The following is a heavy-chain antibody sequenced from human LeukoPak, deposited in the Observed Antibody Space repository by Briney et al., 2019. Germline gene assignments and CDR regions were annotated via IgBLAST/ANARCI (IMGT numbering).Heavy chain of an antibody. CDR3: ARTRARSYYDFWSGYYTVGYHY. CDR2: ISAYNGNT. J-gene: IGHJ4*02. V-gene: IGHV1-18*01. CDR1: GYTFTSYG. D-gene: IGHD3-3*01. Sequence: ASVKVSCKASGYTFTSYGISWVRQAPGQGPEWMGWISAYNGNTNYAQKLQGRVTMTTDTSTSTAYMELRSLRSDDTAVYYCARTRARSYYDFWSGYYTVGYHYWGQGTLVTVSS.